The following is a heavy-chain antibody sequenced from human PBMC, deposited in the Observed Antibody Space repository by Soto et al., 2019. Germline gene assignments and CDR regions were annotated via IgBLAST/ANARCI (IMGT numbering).Heavy chain of an antibody. CDR2: INPSGGST. CDR1: GYTFTSYY. CDR3: ARLHYDFWSGYTTYGMDV. D-gene: IGHD3-3*01. J-gene: IGHJ6*02. V-gene: IGHV1-46*01. Sequence: GASVKVSCKASGYTFTSYYMHWVRQAPGQGLEWMGIINPSGGSTSYAQKFQGRVTMTRDTSTSTVYMELSSLRSEDTAVYYCARLHYDFWSGYTTYGMDVWGQGTTVTSP.